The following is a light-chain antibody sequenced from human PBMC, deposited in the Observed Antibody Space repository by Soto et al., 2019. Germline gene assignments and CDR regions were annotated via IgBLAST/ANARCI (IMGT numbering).Light chain of an antibody. J-gene: IGKJ1*01. CDR2: GAS. CDR3: QQYDNWPPVT. V-gene: IGKV3-15*01. CDR1: QSVSSN. Sequence: EIVMTQSPATLSVSPGERATLSCRASQSVSSNLAWYQQKPGQAPRLLIYGASTRATGIPARFSGSGSGTEFSLTISSRQSEDFAVYYCQQYDNWPPVTFGQGTKVEIK.